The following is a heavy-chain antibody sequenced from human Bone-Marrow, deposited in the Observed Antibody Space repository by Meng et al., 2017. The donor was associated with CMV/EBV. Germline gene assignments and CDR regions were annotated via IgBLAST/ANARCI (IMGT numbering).Heavy chain of an antibody. V-gene: IGHV3-15*01. CDR3: ARAAGWFDP. CDR1: GVTLRNAW. CDR2: IKSKTDGGTT. Sequence: EVQLVESGGGLVKPGWSLILSCAASGVTLRNAWMSWVRQAPGKGLEWVGRIKSKTDGGTTDYAAPVKGRFTISRDDSKNTLYLQMNSLKTEDTAVYYCARAAGWFDPWGQGTLVTVSS. D-gene: IGHD3-10*01. J-gene: IGHJ5*02.